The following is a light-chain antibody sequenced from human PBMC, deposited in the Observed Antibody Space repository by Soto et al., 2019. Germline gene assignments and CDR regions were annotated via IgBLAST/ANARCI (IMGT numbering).Light chain of an antibody. J-gene: IGKJ1*01. CDR2: AAS. CDR1: QSVTNSE. CDR3: QNHGTT. V-gene: IGKV3-20*01. Sequence: FVLTQSPGNLSLSPGDRVTLSCKVSQSVTNSELAWYQQKPGQAPRLLIYAASSRATGIPDRFSGGGSGTDFTLTISRLEPEDSAVYYCQNHGTTLGQGTKVDIK.